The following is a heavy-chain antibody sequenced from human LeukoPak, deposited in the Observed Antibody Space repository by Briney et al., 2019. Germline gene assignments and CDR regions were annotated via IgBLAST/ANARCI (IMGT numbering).Heavy chain of an antibody. CDR1: GYTFTSYG. Sequence: GASVKVSCKASGYTFTSYGISWVRQAPGQGLEWMGWISAYNGNTNYAQKVQGRVTMTTDTSTSTSYMELRNLRSDDTAMYYCARNTYGYKFSMDVWGKGTTVIISS. CDR3: ARNTYGYKFSMDV. J-gene: IGHJ6*03. V-gene: IGHV1-18*01. CDR2: ISAYNGNT. D-gene: IGHD5-24*01.